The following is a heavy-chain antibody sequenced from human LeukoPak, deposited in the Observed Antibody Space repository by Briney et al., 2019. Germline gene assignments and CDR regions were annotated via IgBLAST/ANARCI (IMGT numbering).Heavy chain of an antibody. CDR3: AREGSSSWYNFEF. CDR1: GFTFSSYS. Sequence: PGGSLRLSCAASGFTFSSYSMNWVRQAPGKGLEWVSSISSSSSYINYADSVKGRFTISRDNAKNSLYLQMNILRAEDTAVYYCAREGSSSWYNFEFWGQGTLVTVSS. D-gene: IGHD6-13*01. J-gene: IGHJ4*02. V-gene: IGHV3-21*01. CDR2: ISSSSSYI.